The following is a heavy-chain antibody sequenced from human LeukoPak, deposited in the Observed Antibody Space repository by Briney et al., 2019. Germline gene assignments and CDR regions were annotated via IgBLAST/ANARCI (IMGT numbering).Heavy chain of an antibody. D-gene: IGHD6-6*01. J-gene: IGHJ3*02. CDR3: ARLAASNAFDI. V-gene: IGHV3-30*03. Sequence: GGSLRLSCAASGFIFSNSWMNWVRQAPGKGLEWVAVISYDGNNKYYADSVKGRFTISRDNSKNTLYLQMNSLRAEDTAVYYCARLAASNAFDIWGQGTMVTVSS. CDR1: GFIFSNSW. CDR2: ISYDGNNK.